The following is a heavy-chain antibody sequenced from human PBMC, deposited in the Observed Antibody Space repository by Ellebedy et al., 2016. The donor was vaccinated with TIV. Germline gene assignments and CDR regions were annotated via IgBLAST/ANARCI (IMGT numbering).Heavy chain of an antibody. J-gene: IGHJ6*02. V-gene: IGHV1-46*01. CDR3: ASSSSSWYALLYYYYGMDV. CDR2: INPSGGST. Sequence: ASVKVSCKASGYTFTSYYMHWVRQAPGQGLEWMGIINPSGGSTSYAQKFQGRVTMTRDTSTSTVYMELSSLRSEDTDVYYCASSSSSWYALLYYYYGMDVWGQGTTVTVSS. D-gene: IGHD6-13*01. CDR1: GYTFTSYY.